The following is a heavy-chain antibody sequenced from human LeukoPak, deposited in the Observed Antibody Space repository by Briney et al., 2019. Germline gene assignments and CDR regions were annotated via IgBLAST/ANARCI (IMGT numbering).Heavy chain of an antibody. CDR3: ARGDIYYYGMDV. Sequence: ASVTVSCTASGYTFTGYYMHWVRQAPGQGLEWMGWINPNSGGTNYAQKFQGWVTMTRDTSISTAYMELSRLRSDDTAVYYCARGDIYYYGMDVWGQGTTVTVSS. D-gene: IGHD5-12*01. J-gene: IGHJ6*02. V-gene: IGHV1-2*04. CDR1: GYTFTGYY. CDR2: INPNSGGT.